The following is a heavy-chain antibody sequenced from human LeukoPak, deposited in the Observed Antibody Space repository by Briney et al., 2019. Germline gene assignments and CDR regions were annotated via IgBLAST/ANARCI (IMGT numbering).Heavy chain of an antibody. CDR2: IRLDGSEK. V-gene: IGHV3-7*03. CDR1: GFTFGKYW. Sequence: GGSLRLSCVASGFTFGKYWMSRVRQAPGKGLEWVANIRLDGSEKNYVDSVKGRFTISRDNTKNSLYLQMNSLRAEDTAVFYCARDQYDTWSRRGNFDSWGQGTLVIVSS. D-gene: IGHD3-3*01. J-gene: IGHJ4*02. CDR3: ARDQYDTWSRRGNFDS.